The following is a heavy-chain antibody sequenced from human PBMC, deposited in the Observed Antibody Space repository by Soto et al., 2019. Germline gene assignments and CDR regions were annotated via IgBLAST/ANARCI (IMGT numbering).Heavy chain of an antibody. CDR1: GFTFRSYA. CDR3: ATGCILVRGYYFDY. CDR2: ISGSGAST. D-gene: IGHD3-10*01. V-gene: IGHV3-23*01. J-gene: IGHJ4*02. Sequence: ESGGGLGQPGGSLGLSCAASGFTFRSYAMSWVRQAPGKGLEWVSAISGSGASTYYAASVKGRFTISRDNCKNTLYLQMNSLRAEDTAVYYCATGCILVRGYYFDYWGQGTLVTVT.